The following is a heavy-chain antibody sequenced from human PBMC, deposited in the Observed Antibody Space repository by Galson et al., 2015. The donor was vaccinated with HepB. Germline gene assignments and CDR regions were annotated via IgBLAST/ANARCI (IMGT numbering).Heavy chain of an antibody. V-gene: IGHV7-4-1*02. CDR1: GYTFTSYT. D-gene: IGHD3-22*01. Sequence: SVKVSCKASGYTFTSYTVNWVRQAPGQGLEWMGWVNTNTGNPTYAQGFTGRFVFSLDTSVSTTYLQISSLKAEDTAVYYYARVKSGYPLDYWGQGTLVTVSS. CDR2: VNTNTGNP. J-gene: IGHJ4*02. CDR3: ARVKSGYPLDY.